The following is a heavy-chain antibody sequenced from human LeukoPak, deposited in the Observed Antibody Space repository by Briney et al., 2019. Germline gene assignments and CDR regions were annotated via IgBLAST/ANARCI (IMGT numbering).Heavy chain of an antibody. J-gene: IGHJ4*02. V-gene: IGHV5-51*01. CDR2: IYPGDSDT. CDR3: ARWLIDTASDY. CDR1: GYTFNTYW. D-gene: IGHD5-18*01. Sequence: SGESLKISCKGSGYTFNTYWIVWVRPMPGKGVEWMVIIYPGDSDTRYSPSFQGQVTISADKSISTAYLQWTSLKASDTAMYYCARWLIDTASDYGGQGTLVTVSS.